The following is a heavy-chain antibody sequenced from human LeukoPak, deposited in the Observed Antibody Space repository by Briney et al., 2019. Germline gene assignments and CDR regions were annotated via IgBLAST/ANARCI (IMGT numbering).Heavy chain of an antibody. CDR1: GFTFDDYA. J-gene: IGHJ3*02. CDR3: GGTNHYDSSGYYLDAFDI. Sequence: GGSLRLSCAASGFTFDDYAMHWVRQAPGKGLEWVSGISWNSGSIGYADSVKGRFTISRDNAKNSLYLQMNSLRAEDTALYYCGGTNHYDSSGYYLDAFDIWGQGTMVTVSS. D-gene: IGHD3-22*01. V-gene: IGHV3-9*01. CDR2: ISWNSGSI.